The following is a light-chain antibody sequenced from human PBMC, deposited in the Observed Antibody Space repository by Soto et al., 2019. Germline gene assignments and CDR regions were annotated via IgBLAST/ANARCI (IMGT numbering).Light chain of an antibody. CDR1: QSVSSSY. J-gene: IGKJ1*01. CDR3: QQYHHWPWT. Sequence: EIVLTQSPGTLSLSPGERATLSCRASQSVSSSYLAWYQQKPGQAPRLLIYAASSRATGIPDRFSGSGSGTDFNLTISRLEPEDFAVYYCQQYHHWPWTFGQGTKVEI. CDR2: AAS. V-gene: IGKV3-20*01.